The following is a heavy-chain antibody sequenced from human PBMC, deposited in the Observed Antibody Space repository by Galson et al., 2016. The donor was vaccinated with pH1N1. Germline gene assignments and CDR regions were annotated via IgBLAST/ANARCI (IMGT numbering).Heavy chain of an antibody. CDR2: ISWNSGSI. V-gene: IGHV3-9*01. CDR1: GFTFNDYD. J-gene: IGHJ6*03. CDR3: VRDRDKYCGSTGCIYYNLDV. D-gene: IGHD2-2*01. Sequence: SLRLSCAASGFTFNDYDMHWVRQAPGKGLEWVSGISWNSGSIVYADSVKGRFTTSRDNAKNSLYLQMNSLRFEDTAVYYCVRDRDKYCGSTGCIYYNLDVWGNGTTVIVSS.